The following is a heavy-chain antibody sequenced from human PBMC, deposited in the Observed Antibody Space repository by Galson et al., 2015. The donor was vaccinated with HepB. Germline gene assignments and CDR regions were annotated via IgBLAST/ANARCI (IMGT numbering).Heavy chain of an antibody. CDR3: ARDWGEQHWNYADY. Sequence: SVKVSCKASGYTFTSFGISWVRQAPGQGLEWMGWISTYSDNTNYAQKFQGRVTMTTDTSTSTAYMELRSLRSDDSAVYYCARDWGEQHWNYADYWGQGTLVTVSS. CDR1: GYTFTSFG. J-gene: IGHJ4*02. D-gene: IGHD1-7*01. V-gene: IGHV1-18*01. CDR2: ISTYSDNT.